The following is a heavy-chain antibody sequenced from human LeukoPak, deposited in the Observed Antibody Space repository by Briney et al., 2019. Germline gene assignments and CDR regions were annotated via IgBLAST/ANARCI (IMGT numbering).Heavy chain of an antibody. D-gene: IGHD6-13*01. CDR2: VYYSGST. CDR3: ARAGRSWSAGYYFDY. CDR1: VGSISNYY. J-gene: IGHJ4*02. Sequence: SETLSLTCTVSVGSISNYYWSWIRQPPGKGLEWIGYVYYSGSTDYNPSLKSRVTISLDTSKNQFSLNLSSVTAADTAVYYCARAGRSWSAGYYFDYWGQGTLVTVSS. V-gene: IGHV4-59*01.